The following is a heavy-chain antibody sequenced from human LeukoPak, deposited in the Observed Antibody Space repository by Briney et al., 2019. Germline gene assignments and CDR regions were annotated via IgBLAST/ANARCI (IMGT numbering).Heavy chain of an antibody. CDR3: ARDRGMYSSFDY. D-gene: IGHD6-19*01. Sequence: HPGGSLRLSCAASGFTFSSYSMNWVRQAPGKGLEWVSYISSGSSAIYYADSVKGRFTISRDNGKNSLYLQMNSLRAEDTAVYYCARDRGMYSSFDYWGQGTRVTVSS. CDR2: ISSGSSAI. CDR1: GFTFSSYS. V-gene: IGHV3-48*01. J-gene: IGHJ4*02.